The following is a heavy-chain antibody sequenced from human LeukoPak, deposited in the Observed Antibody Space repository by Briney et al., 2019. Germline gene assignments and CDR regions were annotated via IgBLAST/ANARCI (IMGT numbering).Heavy chain of an antibody. V-gene: IGHV3-21*01. D-gene: IGHD3-22*01. J-gene: IGHJ3*02. Sequence: GGSLRLSCVASGFTFSSYSMNWVRQAPGKGLEWVSSISSSSSYIYYADSVKGRFTISRDNAKNSLYVQMNSLRAEDTAVYYCARSPKYYDSSGYYEADAFDIWGQGTMVTVSS. CDR1: GFTFSSYS. CDR3: ARSPKYYDSSGYYEADAFDI. CDR2: ISSSSSYI.